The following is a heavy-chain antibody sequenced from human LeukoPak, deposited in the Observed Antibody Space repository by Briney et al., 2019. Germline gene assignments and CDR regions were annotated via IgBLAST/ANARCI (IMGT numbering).Heavy chain of an antibody. V-gene: IGHV1-69*13. D-gene: IGHD2-2*01. CDR2: IIPLFGTA. CDR1: EGTFSSYA. J-gene: IGHJ5*02. Sequence: SVKVSCKTSEGTFSSYAISWVRQAPGQGLEWMGGIIPLFGTANYAQKFQGRVTITADESTSTAYMELNSLRSEDTAVYYCARVLNVQSTLCSSTSCYFHGGSGTYFEYNWFDPWGQGTLVTVSS. CDR3: ARVLNVQSTLCSSTSCYFHGGSGTYFEYNWFDP.